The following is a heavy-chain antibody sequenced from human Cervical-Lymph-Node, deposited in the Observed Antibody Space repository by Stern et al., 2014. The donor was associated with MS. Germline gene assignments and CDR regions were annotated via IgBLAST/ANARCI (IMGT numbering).Heavy chain of an antibody. CDR1: GFSLSTSGVG. V-gene: IGHV2-5*02. J-gene: IGHJ5*02. D-gene: IGHD2-15*01. CDR3: APSPHDIVVVVAAPWFDP. Sequence: QVTLKESGPTLVKPTQTLTLTCTFSGFSLSTSGVGVGWIRQPPGKALEWLAPMFWDDDKGYSPSLKSRLTITKDTSKNQVFLTMTNMDPVDTATYYCAPSPHDIVVVVAAPWFDPWGQGTLVTVSS. CDR2: MFWDDDK.